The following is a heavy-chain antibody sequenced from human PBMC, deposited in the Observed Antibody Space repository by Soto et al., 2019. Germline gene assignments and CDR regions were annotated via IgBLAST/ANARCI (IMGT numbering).Heavy chain of an antibody. J-gene: IGHJ6*02. V-gene: IGHV3-23*01. CDR1: GFSFNSHA. D-gene: IGHD3-10*01. CDR2: INSGVDA. CDR3: AKVLSLRTSGKYYKPFFHGMDV. Sequence: DVQLSESGGGLVQPGGSLRLTCAASGFSFNSHAMTWVRQAPGRGLEWVAAINSGVDAFYAYSVKGPFTISTDNSKDTRYLQRNSLGVEDTALYYCAKVLSLRTSGKYYKPFFHGMDVWGLGTTVTVSS.